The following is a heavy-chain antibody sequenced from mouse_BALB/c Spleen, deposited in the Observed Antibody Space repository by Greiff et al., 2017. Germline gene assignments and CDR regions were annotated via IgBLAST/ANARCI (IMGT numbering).Heavy chain of an antibody. V-gene: IGHV3-2*02. J-gene: IGHJ4*01. Sequence: DVQLQESGPGLVKPSQSLSLTCTVTGYSITSDYAWNWIRQFPGNKLEWMGYISYSGSTSYNPSLKSRISITRDTSKNQFFLQLNSVTTEDTATYYCARKGGSLAMDYWGQGTSVTVSS. CDR2: ISYSGST. CDR1: GYSITSDYA. CDR3: ARKGGSLAMDY.